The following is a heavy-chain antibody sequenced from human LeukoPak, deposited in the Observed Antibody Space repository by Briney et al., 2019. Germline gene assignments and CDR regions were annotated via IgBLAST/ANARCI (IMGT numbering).Heavy chain of an antibody. V-gene: IGHV3-23*01. D-gene: IGHD6-19*01. J-gene: IGHJ4*02. CDR2: ISRSGGST. CDR1: GFPVSSNY. CDR3: AKDPEIKQWLAAYYFDY. Sequence: GGSLRLSCEASGFPVSSNYMSWVRQAPGKGLEWVSAISRSGGSTYYADSVKGRFTSSRDNSKNTLYLQMNSLRAEDTAVYYCAKDPEIKQWLAAYYFDYWGQGTLVTVSS.